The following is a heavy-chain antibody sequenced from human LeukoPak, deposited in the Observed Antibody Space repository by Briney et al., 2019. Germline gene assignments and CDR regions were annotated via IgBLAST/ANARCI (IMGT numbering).Heavy chain of an antibody. D-gene: IGHD2-15*01. CDR1: GYTLTELS. CDR2: FDPEDGET. V-gene: IGHV1-24*01. J-gene: IGHJ3*02. CDR3: ATDLAVVVAATGRIDAFDI. Sequence: GASVKVSCKVSGYTLTELSMHWVRQAPGKGLEWMGGFDPEDGETIYAQKFQGRVTMTEDTSTDTAYMELSSLRSEDTAVYYCATDLAVVVAATGRIDAFDIWGQGTMVTVSS.